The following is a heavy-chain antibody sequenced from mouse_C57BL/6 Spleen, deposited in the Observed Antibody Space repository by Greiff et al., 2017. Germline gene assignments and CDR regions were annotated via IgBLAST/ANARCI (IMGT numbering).Heavy chain of an antibody. J-gene: IGHJ2*01. CDR1: GFNIKDYY. CDR2: IDPGDGET. CDR3: ALVTTVVATDY. V-gene: IGHV14-2*01. D-gene: IGHD1-1*01. Sequence: EVQLQQSGAELVKPGASVKLSCTASGFNIKDYYMDWVKQRTEQGLEWIGRIDPGDGETKYAPKFQGKATIHADTSTNPAYLQLSSLSSEDTAVYYCALVTTVVATDYWGQGTTRTVSA.